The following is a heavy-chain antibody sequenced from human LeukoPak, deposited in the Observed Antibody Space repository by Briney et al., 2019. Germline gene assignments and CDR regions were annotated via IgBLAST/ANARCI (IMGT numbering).Heavy chain of an antibody. CDR3: AMTMVRGNFDY. CDR1: QYSFSDYA. V-gene: IGHV1-3*01. CDR2: INAGNGNT. Sequence: GASVKVSCKASQYSFSDYAIHWVRQAPGQRLEWMGWINAGNGNTKYSQKFQGRVTITRDTSASTAYMELSSLRSEDTAVYYCAMTMVRGNFDYWGQGTLVTVSS. J-gene: IGHJ4*02. D-gene: IGHD3-10*01.